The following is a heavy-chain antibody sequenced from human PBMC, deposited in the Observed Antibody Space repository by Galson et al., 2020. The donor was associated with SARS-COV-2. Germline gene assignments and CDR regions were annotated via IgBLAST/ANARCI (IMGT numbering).Heavy chain of an antibody. J-gene: IGHJ5*02. CDR3: ARDPSYLYYDFWSGYGWFDP. V-gene: IGHV1-18*01. D-gene: IGHD3-3*01. Sequence: ASVKVSCKASGYTFTSYGISWVRQAPGQGLEWMGWISAYNGNTNYAQKLQGRVTMTTDTSTSTAYMELRSLRSDDTAVYYCARDPSYLYYDFWSGYGWFDPWGQGTLVTVSS. CDR1: GYTFTSYG. CDR2: ISAYNGNT.